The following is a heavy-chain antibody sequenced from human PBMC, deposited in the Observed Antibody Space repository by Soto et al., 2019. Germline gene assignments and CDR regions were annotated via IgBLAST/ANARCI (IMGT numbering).Heavy chain of an antibody. Sequence: PSETLSLTCTVSGGSISSGGYYWSWIRQHPGKGLEWIGYIYYSGSTYYNPSLKSRVTISVDTSKNQFSLKLSSVTAADTAVYYCARALRDGYNLVYWGQGTLVTGSS. D-gene: IGHD5-12*01. J-gene: IGHJ4*02. V-gene: IGHV4-31*03. CDR2: IYYSGST. CDR1: GGSISSGGYY. CDR3: ARALRDGYNLVY.